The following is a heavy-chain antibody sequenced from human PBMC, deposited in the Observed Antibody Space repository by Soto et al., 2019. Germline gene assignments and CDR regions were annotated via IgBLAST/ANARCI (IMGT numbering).Heavy chain of an antibody. D-gene: IGHD6-19*01. CDR3: DRHVKWLVTFDY. CDR1: GGSISSYY. V-gene: IGHV4-59*08. J-gene: IGHJ4*02. Sequence: PSETLSLTCTVSGGSISSYYWSWIRQPPGKGLEWIGYIYYSGSTNYNPSLKSRVTISVDTSKNQFSLKLSSVTAADTAVYYCDRHVKWLVTFDYWGQGTLVTVSS. CDR2: IYYSGST.